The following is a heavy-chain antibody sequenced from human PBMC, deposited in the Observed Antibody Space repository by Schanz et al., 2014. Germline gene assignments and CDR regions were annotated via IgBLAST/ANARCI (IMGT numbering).Heavy chain of an antibody. D-gene: IGHD3-16*01. CDR3: ARGAVGMITF. V-gene: IGHV3-7*01. CDR2: INQDGSHR. J-gene: IGHJ3*01. Sequence: EVQVVESGGRLVQPGRSLRLSCAASGFSFSTNWMSWVRQAPGKGLEWVANINQDGSHRYYVDSVKGRFTISRDNAKSSVYLQMNSVRVEDTAVYYCARGAVGMITFGGQGTMVTVSS. CDR1: GFSFSTNW.